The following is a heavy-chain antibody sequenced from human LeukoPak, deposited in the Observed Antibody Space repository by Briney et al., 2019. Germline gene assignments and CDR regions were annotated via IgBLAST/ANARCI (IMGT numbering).Heavy chain of an antibody. Sequence: PSETLSLTCAVYGGSFSGYYWSWIRQPPGKGLEWIGEINHSGSTNYNPSLKSRVTISVDTSKNQFSLKLSSVTAADTAVYYCASALGETGYSYGLWGQGTLVTVSS. J-gene: IGHJ4*02. CDR2: INHSGST. CDR1: GGSFSGYY. V-gene: IGHV4-34*01. CDR3: ASALGETGYSYGL. D-gene: IGHD5-18*01.